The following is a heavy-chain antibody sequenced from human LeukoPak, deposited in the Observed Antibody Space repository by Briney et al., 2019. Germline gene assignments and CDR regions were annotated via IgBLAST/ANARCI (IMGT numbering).Heavy chain of an antibody. CDR3: AKDPPDGSGTR. Sequence: PGGSLRLSGAASGFTFSSYAMSWVRQAPWKGLEGVSAISGSGGSTYYADSVKGRFTISRDNSKNTLYLQMNSLRAEDTAVYYCAKDPPDGSGTRWGQGTLVTVSS. V-gene: IGHV3-23*01. D-gene: IGHD3-10*01. CDR1: GFTFSSYA. J-gene: IGHJ4*02. CDR2: ISGSGGST.